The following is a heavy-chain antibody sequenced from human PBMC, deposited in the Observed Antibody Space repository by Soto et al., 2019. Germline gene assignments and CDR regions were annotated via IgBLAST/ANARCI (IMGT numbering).Heavy chain of an antibody. CDR2: IKQDGGAK. J-gene: IGHJ5*02. V-gene: IGHV3-7*03. D-gene: IGHD3-16*01. CDR1: GFTFSYYW. Sequence: HPGGSLRLSCAASGFTFSYYWMIWVRQAPGKGLAWVANIKQDGGAKYYVDSVKGRFTISRDNAKSSLYLQMSSLRAEDTAVYYCARGPYTFGPPTFDPWGQGTLVTVSS. CDR3: ARGPYTFGPPTFDP.